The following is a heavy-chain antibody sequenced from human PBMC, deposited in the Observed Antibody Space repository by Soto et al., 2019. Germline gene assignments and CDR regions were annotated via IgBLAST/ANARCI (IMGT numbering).Heavy chain of an antibody. V-gene: IGHV3-48*03. Sequence: PGGSLRLSCAASGFTLSRYEMNWVRQAPGKGLEWVPYISTSGRTTYYADSVKGRFTISRDNSKSSVFLQLSRLRADDAAVYYCARDFEEGSSLFTYACGMEVWGQG. CDR2: ISTSGRTT. CDR1: GFTLSRYE. CDR3: ARDFEEGSSLFTYACGMEV. J-gene: IGHJ6*02. D-gene: IGHD6-6*01.